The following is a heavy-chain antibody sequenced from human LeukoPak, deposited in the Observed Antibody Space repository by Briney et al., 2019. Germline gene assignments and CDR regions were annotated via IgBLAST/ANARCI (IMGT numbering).Heavy chain of an antibody. V-gene: IGHV3-30*18. CDR1: GFTFSSYG. D-gene: IGHD6-19*01. CDR2: ISYDGSNK. CDR3: AKSSGWYFDY. Sequence: SGGSLRLSCAASGFTFSSYGMHWVRQAPGKGLEWVAVISYDGSNKYYADSVKGRFTISRDNSKNTLYLQMNSLRAEDTAVYYCAKSSGWYFDYRGQGTLVTVSS. J-gene: IGHJ4*02.